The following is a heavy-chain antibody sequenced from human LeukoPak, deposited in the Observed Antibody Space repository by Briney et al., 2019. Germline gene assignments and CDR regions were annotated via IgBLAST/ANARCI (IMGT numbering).Heavy chain of an antibody. CDR3: ARILDSAWGELGY. CDR1: GGTFSSYA. CDR2: IIPIFGTA. Sequence: SVKVSCKASGGTFSSYAISWVRQAPGQGLEWMGGIIPIFGTANYAQKFQGRVTVTADESTSTAYMELSSLRSEDTAVYYCARILDSAWGELGYWGQGTLVTVSS. J-gene: IGHJ4*02. V-gene: IGHV1-69*13. D-gene: IGHD6-19*01.